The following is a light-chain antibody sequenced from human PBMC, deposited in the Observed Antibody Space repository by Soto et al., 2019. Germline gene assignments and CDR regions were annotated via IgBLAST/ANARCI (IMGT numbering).Light chain of an antibody. Sequence: QSVLTQPPSVSGPPGQRVTISCTGSSSNIGAGYDVHWYQQLPGTAPKLLIYGNSNRPSGVPDRFSGSKSGTSASLAITGLQAEDEADYYCQSYDSSLSGYVVFGGGTKLTVL. V-gene: IGLV1-40*01. J-gene: IGLJ2*01. CDR1: SSNIGAGYD. CDR3: QSYDSSLSGYVV. CDR2: GNS.